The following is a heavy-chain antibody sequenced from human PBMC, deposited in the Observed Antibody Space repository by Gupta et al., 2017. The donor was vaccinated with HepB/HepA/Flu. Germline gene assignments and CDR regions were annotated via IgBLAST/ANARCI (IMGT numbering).Heavy chain of an antibody. CDR2: IGSDFSA. J-gene: IGHJ6*03. CDR1: GFTISGTA. Sequence: EVQLLESGGGLVQPGGSLRLSCAASGFTISGTAISWVRQAPGKGLEWVSGIGSDFSAHYADSVRGRFTISRDNSKNTVYLQMNSLRAEDTAVYYCVKDLHFWSAMDVWGKETTVTVSS. V-gene: IGHV3-23*01. CDR3: VKDLHFWSAMDV. D-gene: IGHD3-3*02.